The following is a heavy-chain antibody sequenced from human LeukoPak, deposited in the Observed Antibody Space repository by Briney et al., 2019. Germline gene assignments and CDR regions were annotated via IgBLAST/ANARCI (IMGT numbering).Heavy chain of an antibody. V-gene: IGHV4-59*12. Sequence: SETLSLTCTVSGGSIRTYYWSWIRQPPGKGLEWIGYIYYSGSTNYNPSLKSRVTISVDTSKNQFSLKLSSVTAADTAVYYCARAKRRYSGGWYSSGDAFDIWGQGTMVTVSS. CDR2: IYYSGST. J-gene: IGHJ3*02. D-gene: IGHD6-19*01. CDR3: ARAKRRYSGGWYSSGDAFDI. CDR1: GGSIRTYY.